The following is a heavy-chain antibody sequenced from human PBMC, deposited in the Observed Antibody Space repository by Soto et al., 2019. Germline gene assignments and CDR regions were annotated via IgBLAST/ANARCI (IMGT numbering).Heavy chain of an antibody. J-gene: IGHJ6*03. CDR3: ARHKGDFSSGWSFPYYYYYYMDV. D-gene: IGHD6-19*01. CDR1: GGSISSSSYY. CDR2: IYYSGST. Sequence: QLQLQESGPGLVKPSETLSLTCTVSGGSISSSSYYWGWIRQPPGKGLEWIGSIYYSGSTYYNPSLKSRVTISVDTSKNQFSLKLSSVTAADTAVYYCARHKGDFSSGWSFPYYYYYYMDVWGKGTTVTVSS. V-gene: IGHV4-39*01.